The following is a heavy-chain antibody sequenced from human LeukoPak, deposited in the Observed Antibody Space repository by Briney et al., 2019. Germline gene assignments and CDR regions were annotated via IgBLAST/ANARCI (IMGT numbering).Heavy chain of an antibody. CDR2: IYSGGST. CDR1: GFTFSDYW. V-gene: IGHV3-53*01. D-gene: IGHD3-22*01. Sequence: PGGSLRLSCAASGFTFSDYWMHWVRQAPGKGLEWVSFIYSGGSTYYTDSVKGRFTISRDNSKNTLYLQMNSLRAEDTAVYYCARRAGDYSHPYDYWGQGILVTVSS. J-gene: IGHJ4*02. CDR3: ARRAGDYSHPYDY.